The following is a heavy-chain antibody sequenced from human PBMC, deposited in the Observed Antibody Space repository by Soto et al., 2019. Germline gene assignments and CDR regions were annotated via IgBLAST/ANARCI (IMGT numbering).Heavy chain of an antibody. CDR2: ISYDGSNK. Sequence: GGSLRLSWAASGFTFSSYAMHWVRQAPGKGLEWVAVISYDGSNKYYADSVKGRFTISRDNSKNTLYLQMNSLRAEDTAVYYCARDRGSYYFDYWGQGTLVTVSS. J-gene: IGHJ4*02. D-gene: IGHD1-26*01. CDR1: GFTFSSYA. V-gene: IGHV3-30*04. CDR3: ARDRGSYYFDY.